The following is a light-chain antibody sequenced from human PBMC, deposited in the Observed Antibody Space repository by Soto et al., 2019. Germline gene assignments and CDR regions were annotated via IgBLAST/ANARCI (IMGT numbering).Light chain of an antibody. CDR2: EVS. J-gene: IGLJ2*01. Sequence: QSALTQPASVSGSPGQSITISCTGTSSDVGGYNYVSWYQQHPGKALKFMIYEVSNRPSGVSNRFSGSKSGNTASLTISGLQAEDEADYYCSSYTSSSTLVVFGGGTKLTVL. CDR1: SSDVGGYNY. V-gene: IGLV2-14*01. CDR3: SSYTSSSTLVV.